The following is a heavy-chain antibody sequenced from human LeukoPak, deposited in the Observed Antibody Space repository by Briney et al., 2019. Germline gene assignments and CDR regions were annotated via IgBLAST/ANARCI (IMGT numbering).Heavy chain of an antibody. V-gene: IGHV3-33*08. J-gene: IGHJ4*02. Sequence: GGSLRLSCAASGFTFDDYDLNWVRQAPGKGLEWVAIIYSDESNKYYADSVRGRFTISRDISKNTLFLQMNSLSAEDTAVYYCARVRGSTDWYVDYWGQGTLVTVSS. D-gene: IGHD2-2*01. CDR2: IYSDESNK. CDR1: GFTFDDYD. CDR3: ARVRGSTDWYVDY.